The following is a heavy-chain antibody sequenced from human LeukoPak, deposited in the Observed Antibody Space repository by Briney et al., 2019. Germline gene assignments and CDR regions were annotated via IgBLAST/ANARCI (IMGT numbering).Heavy chain of an antibody. V-gene: IGHV5-10-1*01. CDR1: GYTFTNHW. CDR2: IDPSDSYT. Sequence: GESLKISCKASGYTFTNHWISWVRQMPGKGLEWMGRIDPSDSYTNYSPSFQGHVTISTDKSINTAYLQWSSLKASDSAMYYCARQVFCSSHCPRLLDYWGQGTLVTVSS. J-gene: IGHJ4*02. CDR3: ARQVFCSSHCPRLLDY. D-gene: IGHD2-2*01.